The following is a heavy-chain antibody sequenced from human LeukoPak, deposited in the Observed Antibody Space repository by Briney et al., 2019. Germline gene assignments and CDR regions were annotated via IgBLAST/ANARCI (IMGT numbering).Heavy chain of an antibody. Sequence: SETLSLTCTVSGGSISSSSYSWGWIRQPPGKGLEWIGSIYYSGSTYYNPSLKSRVTISVDTSKNQFSLKLSSVTAADTAVYYCARLVAGTIRGYWGQGTLVTVSS. CDR1: GGSISSSSYS. V-gene: IGHV4-39*01. D-gene: IGHD6-19*01. CDR2: IYYSGST. J-gene: IGHJ4*02. CDR3: ARLVAGTIRGY.